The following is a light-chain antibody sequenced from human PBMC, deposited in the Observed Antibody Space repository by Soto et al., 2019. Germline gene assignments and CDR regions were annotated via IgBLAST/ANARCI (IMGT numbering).Light chain of an antibody. V-gene: IGLV2-14*01. Sequence: HSALTQPDSVSGSPGQSITISCTGTSRDVGGYNYVSWFQQYPGKAPTLMIYEVSNRPSGVSVRCSGSKSGNTASLTISGLQAEDEAYFYCSSFTSSSTWVFGGGTKLTVL. J-gene: IGLJ3*02. CDR3: SSFTSSSTWV. CDR2: EVS. CDR1: SRDVGGYNY.